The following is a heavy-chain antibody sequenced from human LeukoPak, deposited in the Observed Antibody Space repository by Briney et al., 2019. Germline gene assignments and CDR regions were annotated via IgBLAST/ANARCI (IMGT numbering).Heavy chain of an antibody. V-gene: IGHV3-30*18. CDR1: GFTFSSYG. CDR3: AKEHEKSSSSIWYYYYGMDV. D-gene: IGHD6-6*01. J-gene: IGHJ6*02. CDR2: ISYDGSNK. Sequence: GRSLRLSCAASGFTFSSYGMHWVRQAPGKGLEWVAVISYDGSNKYYADSVKGRFTISRDNSKNTLYLQMNSLRAEDTAVYYCAKEHEKSSSSIWYYYYGMDVWGQGTTVTVSS.